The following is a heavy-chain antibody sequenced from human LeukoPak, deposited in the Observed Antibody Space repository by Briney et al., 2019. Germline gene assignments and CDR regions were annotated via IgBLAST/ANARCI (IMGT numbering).Heavy chain of an antibody. D-gene: IGHD1-26*01. Sequence: SGPTLVNPTQTLTLTCTFSGFSLSTSGMRVSWTRQPPGKALEWLARIDWDDDKFYSTSLKTRLTISKDTSKNQVVLTMTNMDPVDTATYYCARMGWGMSGSYYFDYWGQGTLVTVSS. CDR2: IDWDDDK. CDR3: ARMGWGMSGSYYFDY. V-gene: IGHV2-70*04. J-gene: IGHJ4*02. CDR1: GFSLSTSGMR.